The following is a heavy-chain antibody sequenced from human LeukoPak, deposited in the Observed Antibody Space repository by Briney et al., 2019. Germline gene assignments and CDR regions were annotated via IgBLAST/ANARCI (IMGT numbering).Heavy chain of an antibody. V-gene: IGHV3-11*01. J-gene: IGHJ4*02. D-gene: IGHD3-10*01. Sequence: GGSLRLSCAASGFTFSDYYMSWIRQAPGKGLEWVSYISSSGSTIYYADSVKGRFTISRDNAKNSLYLQMNSLRAEDTAVYYCARDYTYYYGSGSYFDYWGQGTLVTVSS. CDR2: ISSSGSTI. CDR1: GFTFSDYY. CDR3: ARDYTYYYGSGSYFDY.